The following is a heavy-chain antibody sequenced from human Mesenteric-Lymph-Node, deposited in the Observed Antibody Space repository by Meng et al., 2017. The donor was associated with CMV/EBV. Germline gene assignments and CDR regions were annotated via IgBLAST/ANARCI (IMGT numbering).Heavy chain of an antibody. J-gene: IGHJ4*02. CDR2: IYHSGNT. CDR3: ASRGYSFGYQGFDY. D-gene: IGHD5-18*01. Sequence: AVYGGSFSSYYWSWIRQPPGKGLEWIGEIYHSGNTNYNPSLKSRVTISVDKSKNHFSLKLSSVTAADTAVYYCASRGYSFGYQGFDYWGQGTLVTVSS. CDR1: GGSFSSYY. V-gene: IGHV4-34*01.